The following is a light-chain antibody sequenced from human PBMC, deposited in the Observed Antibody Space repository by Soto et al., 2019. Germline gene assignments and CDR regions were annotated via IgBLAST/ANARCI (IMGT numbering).Light chain of an antibody. Sequence: QSALTQPASVSGSPGQSITISCTGTSSDVGGYNYVSWYQQHPGKAPKLMIYEVSNRPSGVSNRFSGSKSGTTASLTISGLQAEDDADYYCSSYTSSSTLGVFGGGTKLTVL. V-gene: IGLV2-14*01. J-gene: IGLJ3*02. CDR2: EVS. CDR1: SSDVGGYNY. CDR3: SSYTSSSTLGV.